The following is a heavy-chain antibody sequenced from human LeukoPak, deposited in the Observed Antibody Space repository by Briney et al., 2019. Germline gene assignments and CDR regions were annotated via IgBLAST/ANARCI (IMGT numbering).Heavy chain of an antibody. CDR2: INPSRGST. J-gene: IGHJ4*02. V-gene: IGHV1-46*01. Sequence: ASVKVSCKASGYTFTSYYMHWVRQAPGQGLEWMGIINPSRGSTSYAQKFQGRVTMTRDTSTSTVYMELSSLRSEDTAVYYCARASARFGVVIAFDYWGQGTLVTVSS. D-gene: IGHD3-3*01. CDR1: GYTFTSYY. CDR3: ARASARFGVVIAFDY.